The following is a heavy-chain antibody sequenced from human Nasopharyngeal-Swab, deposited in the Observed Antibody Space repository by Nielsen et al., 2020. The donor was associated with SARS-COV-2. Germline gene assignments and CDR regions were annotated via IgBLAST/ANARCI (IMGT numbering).Heavy chain of an antibody. CDR3: TRCGGGCYSGRDY. D-gene: IGHD2-21*02. J-gene: IGHJ4*02. CDR2: MRSKGNNYAT. CDR1: GFTFSDSA. Sequence: GESLKISCAASGFTFSDSAIHWVRKASGKGLEGVGRMRSKGNNYATAYAASVKGRFIIFRDDPTNTAYLQMNSLKTEDTAVYYCTRCGGGCYSGRDYWVPGTLVTVSS. V-gene: IGHV3-73*01.